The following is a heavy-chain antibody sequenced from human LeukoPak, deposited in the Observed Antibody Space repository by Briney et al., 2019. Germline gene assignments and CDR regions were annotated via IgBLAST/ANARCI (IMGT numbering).Heavy chain of an antibody. CDR1: GYTFTGYY. D-gene: IGHD1-1*01. Sequence: ASVKDSCKASGYTFTGYYMHWVRQAPGQGLEWMGWINPNSGGTNYAQKFQGRVTMTRDSSISTAYMELSRLRSDDTAVYYCARARDLERVWDYWGQGTLVTVSS. V-gene: IGHV1-2*02. CDR2: INPNSGGT. J-gene: IGHJ4*02. CDR3: ARARDLERVWDY.